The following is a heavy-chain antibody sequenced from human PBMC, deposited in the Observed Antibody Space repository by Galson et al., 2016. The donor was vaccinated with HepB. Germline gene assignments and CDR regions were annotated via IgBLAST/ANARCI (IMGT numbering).Heavy chain of an antibody. CDR2: ISWNSGSI. CDR1: GFTFNDYA. V-gene: IGHV3-9*01. D-gene: IGHD3-16*02. Sequence: SLRLSCAASGFTFNDYAMHWVRQAPGKGLEWVSGISWNSGSIGYVDSVKGRFTISRDNAKNSLYLQMNSLRAEDTAFYYCAKSYYDYVWGSYRYTSIDYWGQGTLVTVSS. CDR3: AKSYYDYVWGSYRYTSIDY. J-gene: IGHJ4*02.